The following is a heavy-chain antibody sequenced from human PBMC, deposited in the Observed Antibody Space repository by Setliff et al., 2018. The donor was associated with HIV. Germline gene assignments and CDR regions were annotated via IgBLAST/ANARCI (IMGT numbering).Heavy chain of an antibody. V-gene: IGHV4-59*11. D-gene: IGHD2-2*01. CDR2: IYHNGFA. J-gene: IGHJ3*01. CDR1: GDPITGRW. Sequence: SETLSLTCTVSGDPITGRWLSWIRQPPGKGREWTGNIYHNGFANYNPSLKSRLTISVDTSKNQVSLTLSSVTPADTADYCCGRRICGTTACYAVDVWGPGTMVTVSS. CDR3: GRRICGTTACYAVDV.